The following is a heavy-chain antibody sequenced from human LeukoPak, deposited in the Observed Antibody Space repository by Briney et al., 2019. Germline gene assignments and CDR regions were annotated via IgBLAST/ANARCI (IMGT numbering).Heavy chain of an antibody. CDR1: GFTVSSNY. CDR2: IYSGGST. CDR3: AKSTRAVMAMMDV. D-gene: IGHD3-16*01. V-gene: IGHV3-66*01. Sequence: GGSLRLSCAASGFTVSSNYMSWVRQAPGKGLEWVSIIYSGGSTYYADSVKGRFTISRDSSKNSLYLQMNSLRAEDTAVYFCAKSTRAVMAMMDVWGKGTTVTVSS. J-gene: IGHJ6*04.